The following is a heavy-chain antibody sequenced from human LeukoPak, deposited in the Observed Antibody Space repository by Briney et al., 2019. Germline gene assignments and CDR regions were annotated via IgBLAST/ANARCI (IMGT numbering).Heavy chain of an antibody. CDR3: ARGGDFGVPAPLGIDALDF. J-gene: IGHJ3*01. CDR2: IRSRAYAETT. D-gene: IGHD2-2*01. V-gene: IGHV3-49*04. Sequence: PGGSLRLSCTTSGFSFRDYALTWVRQAPGKGLEWVGFIRSRAYAETTEYAASVKGRFTISRDDSRTIAYLQMNSLKTEDTAVYYCARGGDFGVPAPLGIDALDFWGQGTMVTVSS. CDR1: GFSFRDYA.